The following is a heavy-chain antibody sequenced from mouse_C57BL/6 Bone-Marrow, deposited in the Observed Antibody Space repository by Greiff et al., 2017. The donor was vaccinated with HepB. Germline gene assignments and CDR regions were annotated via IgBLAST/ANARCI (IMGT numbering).Heavy chain of an antibody. CDR2: IYPRSGNT. J-gene: IGHJ1*03. D-gene: IGHD2-1*01. CDR3: ARHGNSNWYFDV. Sequence: QVQLKQSGAELARPGASVKLSCKASGYTFTSYGISWVKQRTGQGLEWIGEIYPRSGNTYYNEKFKGKATLTADKSSSTAYMELRSLTSEDSAVYFCARHGNSNWYFDVWGTGTTVTVSS. V-gene: IGHV1-81*01. CDR1: GYTFTSYG.